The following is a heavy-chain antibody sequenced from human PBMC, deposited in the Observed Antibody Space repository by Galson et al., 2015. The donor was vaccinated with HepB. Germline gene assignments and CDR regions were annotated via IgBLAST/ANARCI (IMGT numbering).Heavy chain of an antibody. D-gene: IGHD6-19*01. CDR1: GGSFSGYY. Sequence: ETLSLTCAVYGGSFSGYYWSWIRQPPGKGLEWIGEINHSGSTNYNPSLKSRVTISVDTSKNQFSLKLSSVTAADTAVYYCARGRGIAVAGTQYFQHWGQGTLVTVSS. CDR3: ARGRGIAVAGTQYFQH. CDR2: INHSGST. V-gene: IGHV4-34*01. J-gene: IGHJ1*01.